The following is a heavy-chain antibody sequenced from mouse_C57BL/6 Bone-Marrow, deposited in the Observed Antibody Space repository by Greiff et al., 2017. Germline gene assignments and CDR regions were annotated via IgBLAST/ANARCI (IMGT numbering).Heavy chain of an antibody. D-gene: IGHD4-1*01. J-gene: IGHJ3*01. Sequence: VQLQQPGAELVMPGASVKLSCKASGYTFTSYWMHWVKQRPGQGLEWIGEIDPSDSYTNYNQKFKGKSTLTVDKSSSPAYMQLSSLTSEDSAVYYCARELAGTFAYWGQGTLVTVSA. V-gene: IGHV1-69*01. CDR2: IDPSDSYT. CDR3: ARELAGTFAY. CDR1: GYTFTSYW.